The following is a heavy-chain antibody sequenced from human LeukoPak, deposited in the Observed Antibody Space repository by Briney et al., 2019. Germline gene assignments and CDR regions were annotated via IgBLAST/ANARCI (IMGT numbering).Heavy chain of an antibody. Sequence: GASVKVSCKASGYTFTGYYMHWVRQAPGQGLEWMGWINPNSGGTNYAQKFQGRVTMTRDTSISTAYMELSRLRSDDTAVYYCARGEPYPTGCSSSWYYYYYGMDVWGQGTTVTVSS. D-gene: IGHD6-13*01. J-gene: IGHJ6*02. CDR2: INPNSGGT. CDR1: GYTFTGYY. V-gene: IGHV1-2*02. CDR3: ARGEPYPTGCSSSWYYYYYGMDV.